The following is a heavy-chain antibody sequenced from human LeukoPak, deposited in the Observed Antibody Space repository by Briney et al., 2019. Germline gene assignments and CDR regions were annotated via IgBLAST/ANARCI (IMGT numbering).Heavy chain of an antibody. V-gene: IGHV4-59*01. D-gene: IGHD6-13*01. J-gene: IGHJ6*02. CDR1: GGSISSYY. CDR2: IYYSGGT. CDR3: VRGSSSRMVYDYGMDV. Sequence: SETLSLTCTVSGGSISSYYWSWIRQPPGKGLEWIAYIYYSGGTNYYPSLKSRVTTSVDTSKNQFSLKLSSVPAADTPVYYCVRGSSSRMVYDYGMDVWGQGTTVTVSS.